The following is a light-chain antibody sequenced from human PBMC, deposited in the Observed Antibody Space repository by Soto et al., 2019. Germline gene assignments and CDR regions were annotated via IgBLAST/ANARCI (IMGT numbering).Light chain of an antibody. CDR2: GAS. CDR3: QQYNDWPLT. V-gene: IGKV3-15*01. Sequence: IVLTQSPATLSVSPGERVTLSCRASQSVASTYLAWYQQRPGQAPRLLIYGASTRATGVPARFSGTGSGTEFTLTISSLQSEDFALYYCQQYNDWPLTFGQGTKVDIK. CDR1: QSVASTY. J-gene: IGKJ1*01.